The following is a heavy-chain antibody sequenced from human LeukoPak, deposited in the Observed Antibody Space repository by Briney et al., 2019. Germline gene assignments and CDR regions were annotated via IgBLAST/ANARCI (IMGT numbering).Heavy chain of an antibody. CDR2: IRYDGSNK. Sequence: GGSLRLSCAASGFTFSSYGMHWVRQAPGKGLEWVAFIRYDGSNKYYADSVKGRFTISRDNSKNTLCLQMNSLRAEDTAVYYCAKGGIVAYDYWGQGTLVTVSS. J-gene: IGHJ4*02. CDR3: AKGGIVAYDY. D-gene: IGHD5-12*01. CDR1: GFTFSSYG. V-gene: IGHV3-30*02.